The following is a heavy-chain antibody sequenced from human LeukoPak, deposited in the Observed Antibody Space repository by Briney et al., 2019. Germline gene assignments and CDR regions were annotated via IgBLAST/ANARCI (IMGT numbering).Heavy chain of an antibody. J-gene: IGHJ4*02. Sequence: SDTLSLTCTVYGGSFSGSYWTWIRQPPGKGLEWIGEINYSEKTNYNPSLKSRVTISVDKSKNQFSLKLSSVTAADTAVYYCARAGWLRRYFDYWGQGTLDTVSS. CDR3: ARAGWLRRYFDY. V-gene: IGHV4-34*01. CDR1: GGSFSGSY. CDR2: INYSEKT. D-gene: IGHD5-24*01.